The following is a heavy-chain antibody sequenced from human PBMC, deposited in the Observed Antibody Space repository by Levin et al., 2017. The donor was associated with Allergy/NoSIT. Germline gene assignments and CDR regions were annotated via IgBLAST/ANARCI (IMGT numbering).Heavy chain of an antibody. CDR3: AGSQNQYDSSGYYPSHLLGD. Sequence: ASETLSLTCAVYGGSFSGYYWSWIRQPPGKGLEWIGEINHSGSTNYNPSLKSRVTISVDTSKNQFSLKLSSVTAADTAVYYCAGSQNQYDSSGYYPSHLLGDWGQGTLVTVSS. CDR2: INHSGST. V-gene: IGHV4-34*01. D-gene: IGHD3-22*01. CDR1: GGSFSGYY. J-gene: IGHJ4*02.